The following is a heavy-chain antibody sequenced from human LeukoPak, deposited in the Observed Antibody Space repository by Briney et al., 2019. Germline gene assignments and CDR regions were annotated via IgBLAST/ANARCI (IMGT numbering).Heavy chain of an antibody. J-gene: IGHJ4*02. CDR1: GVSFSSHF. Sequence: KPSETLSLSCTVSGVSFSSHFWSWVRQPPGKGLEWIAYISHSGTTNYSPSLKSRATISVDTSRHQFSLNLTSVTAADTAVYYCVRWRDSRSGRGFDYWGQGTLVTVSS. D-gene: IGHD6-6*01. V-gene: IGHV4-59*11. CDR2: ISHSGTT. CDR3: VRWRDSRSGRGFDY.